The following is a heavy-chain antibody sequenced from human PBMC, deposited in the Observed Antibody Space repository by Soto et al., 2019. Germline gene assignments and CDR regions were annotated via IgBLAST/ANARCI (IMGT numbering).Heavy chain of an antibody. J-gene: IGHJ6*02. D-gene: IGHD6-13*01. CDR1: GFTFSSYA. Sequence: PGGSLRLSCAASGFTFSSYAMSWVRQAPGKWLEWVSAISGSGGSTYYADSVKGRFTISRDNSKNTLYLQMNCLRAEDTAVYYCAKDMAAAENYYYYGMDVWGQGTTVTVSS. CDR2: ISGSGGST. CDR3: AKDMAAAENYYYYGMDV. V-gene: IGHV3-23*01.